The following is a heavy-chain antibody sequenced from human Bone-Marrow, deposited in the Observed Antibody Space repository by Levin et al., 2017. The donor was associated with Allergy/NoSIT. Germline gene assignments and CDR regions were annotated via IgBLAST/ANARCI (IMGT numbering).Heavy chain of an antibody. J-gene: IGHJ4*02. CDR3: ARVVWFGELSLDY. CDR2: ISYDGSNK. D-gene: IGHD3-10*01. CDR1: GFTFSSYA. V-gene: IGHV3-30-3*01. Sequence: PSQTLSLTCAASGFTFSSYAMHWVRPAPGKGLEWVAVISYDGSNKYYADSVKGRFTISRDNSKNTLYLQMNSLRAEDTAVYYCARVVWFGELSLDYWGQGTLVTVSS.